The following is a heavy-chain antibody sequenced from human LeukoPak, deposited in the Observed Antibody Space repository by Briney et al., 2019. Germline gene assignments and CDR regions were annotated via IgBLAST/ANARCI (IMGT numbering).Heavy chain of an antibody. CDR1: GFTFSSYG. Sequence: GGSLRLSCAASGFTFSSYGMSWVRQAPGKGLEWVSAISGSGGSTYYADSVKGRFTISRDNSKNTLYLQMNSLRAEDTAVYYCATHPLPFGCGGDCYSDNYYYYYMDVWGKGTTVTISS. CDR2: ISGSGGST. V-gene: IGHV3-23*01. D-gene: IGHD2-21*02. CDR3: ATHPLPFGCGGDCYSDNYYYYYMDV. J-gene: IGHJ6*03.